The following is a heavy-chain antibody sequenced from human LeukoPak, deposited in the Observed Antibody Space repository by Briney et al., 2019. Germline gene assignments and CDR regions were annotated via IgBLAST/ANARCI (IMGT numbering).Heavy chain of an antibody. CDR3: ARAAAPLSIAARPGFDY. J-gene: IGHJ4*02. Sequence: SETLSLTCTVSGGSISSYYWSWIRQPPGKGLEWIGYIYYSGSTNYNPSLKSRVTISVDTSKNQFSLKLSSVTAADTAVYYCARAAAPLSIAARPGFDYWGQGTLVTVSS. CDR2: IYYSGST. D-gene: IGHD6-6*01. V-gene: IGHV4-59*08. CDR1: GGSISSYY.